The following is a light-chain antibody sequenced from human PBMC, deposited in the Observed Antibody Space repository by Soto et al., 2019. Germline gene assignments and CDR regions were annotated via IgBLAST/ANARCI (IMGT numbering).Light chain of an antibody. CDR3: LQHNSYPYS. Sequence: DVQMTQSPSAMSASVGDRITITCRASQDISRFVAWFQQKPGQVPGRLIYDTSTLQPGVPSRFSGSGSGTEFTLAITGLQPEDFATYYCLQHNSYPYSFGQGTKLVIK. J-gene: IGKJ2*01. V-gene: IGKV1-17*03. CDR2: DTS. CDR1: QDISRF.